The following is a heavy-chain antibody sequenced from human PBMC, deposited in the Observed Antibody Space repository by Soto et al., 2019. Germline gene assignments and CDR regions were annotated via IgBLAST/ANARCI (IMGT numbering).Heavy chain of an antibody. CDR1: GGSISSYY. V-gene: IGHV4-59*01. CDR3: ARLGHVYYYDSSGYREYFQH. J-gene: IGHJ1*01. D-gene: IGHD3-22*01. Sequence: SETLSLTCTVSGGSISSYYWSWIRQPPGKGLEWNGYIYYSGSTNYNPSLKSRVTISVDTSKNQFSLKLSSVTAADTAVYYCARLGHVYYYDSSGYREYFQHWGQGTLVTVS. CDR2: IYYSGST.